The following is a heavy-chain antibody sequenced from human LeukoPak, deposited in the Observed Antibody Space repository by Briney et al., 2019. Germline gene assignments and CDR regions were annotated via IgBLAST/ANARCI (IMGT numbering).Heavy chain of an antibody. J-gene: IGHJ5*02. V-gene: IGHV1-2*02. CDR3: ARDLIIGGWFDP. Sequence: ASVTVSCKASGYTFTCYYMHWVRQAPGQGLEWMGWINPNSGGTNYAQKFQGRVTMTRDTSISTAYMELSRLRSDDTAVYYCARDLIIGGWFDPWGQGTLVTVSS. CDR2: INPNSGGT. D-gene: IGHD3-16*01. CDR1: GYTFTCYY.